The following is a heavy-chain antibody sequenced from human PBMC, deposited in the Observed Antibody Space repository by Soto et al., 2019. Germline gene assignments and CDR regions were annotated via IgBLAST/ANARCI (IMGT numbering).Heavy chain of an antibody. Sequence: GGSLRLSCADSGFTFSSYAMHWVRQAPGKGLEWVAVISYDGSNKYYADSVKGRFTISRDNSKNTLYLQMNSLRAEDTAVYYCARVRRSFNCSGWYSDYCGKGTLVTVSS. CDR3: ARVRRSFNCSGWYSDY. CDR1: GFTFSSYA. D-gene: IGHD6-19*01. CDR2: ISYDGSNK. J-gene: IGHJ4*02. V-gene: IGHV3-30-3*01.